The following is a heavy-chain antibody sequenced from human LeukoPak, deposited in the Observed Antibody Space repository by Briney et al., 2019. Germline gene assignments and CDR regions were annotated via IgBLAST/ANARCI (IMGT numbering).Heavy chain of an antibody. CDR1: GGSIRSYY. V-gene: IGHV4-4*07. D-gene: IGHD3-3*01. CDR2: IYTSGST. CDR3: ASDSSRADFWSGYYTGGDAFDI. Sequence: PSETLSLTCSVSGGSIRSYYWSWIRQPAGKGLKWIGRIYTSGSTNYNPSLKSRVTISVDTSKNQFSLKLSSVTAADTAVYYCASDSSRADFWSGYYTGGDAFDIWGQGTMVTVSS. J-gene: IGHJ3*02.